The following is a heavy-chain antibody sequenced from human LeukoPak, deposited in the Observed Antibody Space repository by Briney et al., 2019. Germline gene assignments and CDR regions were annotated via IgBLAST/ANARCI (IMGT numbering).Heavy chain of an antibody. D-gene: IGHD3-10*01. Sequence: ASVKVSCKVSGYTLTELSMHWVRQAPGKGLEWMGGFDPEDGKTFYAQKFQGRVTMTEDTSTDTAYMELSSLRSEDTAVYYCATAMVRGVTLIDYWGQGTLVTVSS. CDR3: ATAMVRGVTLIDY. J-gene: IGHJ4*02. V-gene: IGHV1-24*01. CDR1: GYTLTELS. CDR2: FDPEDGKT.